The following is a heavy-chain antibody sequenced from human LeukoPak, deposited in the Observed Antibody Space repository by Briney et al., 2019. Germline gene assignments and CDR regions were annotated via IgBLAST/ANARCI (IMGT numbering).Heavy chain of an antibody. D-gene: IGHD4-17*01. CDR1: GFTFSSYS. J-gene: IGHJ3*02. V-gene: IGHV3-21*01. CDR2: ISSSSSYI. Sequence: GGSLRLSCAASGFTFSSYSMNWVRQAPGKGLEWVSSISSSSSYIYYADSVKGRFTISRDNAKNSLYLQMNSLRAEDTAVYYCASERPYGAPHAFDIWGQGTMVTVSS. CDR3: ASERPYGAPHAFDI.